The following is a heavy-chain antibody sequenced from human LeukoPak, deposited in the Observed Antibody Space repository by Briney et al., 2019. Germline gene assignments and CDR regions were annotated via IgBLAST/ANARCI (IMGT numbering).Heavy chain of an antibody. V-gene: IGHV3-7*05. J-gene: IGHJ5*02. Sequence: GGSLRLSCAASRFTFSSYWMAWVRQAPGKGLEWVANIKPDGSDKYYVDSVKGRFTISRDNAKNSLYLQMNSLRAEDTAVYYCAKLPYGDYNHHWGQGTLVTVSS. CDR3: AKLPYGDYNHH. CDR2: IKPDGSDK. CDR1: RFTFSSYW. D-gene: IGHD4-17*01.